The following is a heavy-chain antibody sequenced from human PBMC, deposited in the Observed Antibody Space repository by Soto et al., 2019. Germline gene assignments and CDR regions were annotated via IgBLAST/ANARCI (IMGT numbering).Heavy chain of an antibody. V-gene: IGHV1-18*04. D-gene: IGHD3-22*01. CDR3: ARDTPYDSSGYYLDY. CDR2: ISAYNGNT. J-gene: IGHJ4*02. Sequence: ASVKVSCKASGYTFTSYGISWVRQAPGQGLEWMGWISAYNGNTNYAQKLQGRVTMTTDTSTSTAYMELRSLRSDDTAVYYCARDTPYDSSGYYLDYWGQGTLVTVSS. CDR1: GYTFTSYG.